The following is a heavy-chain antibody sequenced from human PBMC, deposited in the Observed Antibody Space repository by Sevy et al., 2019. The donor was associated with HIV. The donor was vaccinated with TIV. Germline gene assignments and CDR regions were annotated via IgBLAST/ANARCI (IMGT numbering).Heavy chain of an antibody. Sequence: GGSLRLSCAGSRFSFKNVWMTWVRQTPGKGLEWVGHAKRKSDGGSIDYGSPVNGRFTISRVDSKDMLYLQMSSLKTEDTGVYYCATVLGAGAAGAFEIWGQGTMVTVSS. CDR1: RFSFKNVW. D-gene: IGHD1-26*01. CDR2: AKRKSDGGSI. CDR3: ATVLGAGAAGAFEI. V-gene: IGHV3-15*01. J-gene: IGHJ3*02.